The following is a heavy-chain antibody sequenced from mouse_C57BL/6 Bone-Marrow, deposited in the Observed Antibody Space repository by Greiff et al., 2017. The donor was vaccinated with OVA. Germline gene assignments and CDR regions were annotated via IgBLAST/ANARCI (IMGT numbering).Heavy chain of an antibody. V-gene: IGHV5-6*02. CDR2: ISSGGSYT. Sequence: EVKLVESGGDLVKPGGSLKLSCAASGFTFSSYGMSWVRQTPDKRLEWVATISSGGSYTYYPDSVKGRFTISRYYAKNTLYLQMSSLKSEDTAMYYCARHGYDYFDYWGQGTTLTVSS. CDR3: ARHGYDYFDY. CDR1: GFTFSSYG. J-gene: IGHJ2*01. D-gene: IGHD2-3*01.